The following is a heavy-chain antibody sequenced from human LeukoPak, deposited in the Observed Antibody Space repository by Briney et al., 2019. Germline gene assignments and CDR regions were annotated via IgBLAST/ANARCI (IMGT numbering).Heavy chain of an antibody. D-gene: IGHD2-15*01. CDR2: IIPMFGTA. V-gene: IGHV1-69*01. J-gene: IGHJ4*02. Sequence: SVKVSCKASGGSFSSHAINWVRQAPGQGLEWMGGIIPMFGTANYTQKFQGRVTITADASTAYMELSSLRSEDTAIYFCARALGYCSGGSCYSHHGGGDSWGQGTLVIVSS. CDR1: GGSFSSHA. CDR3: ARALGYCSGGSCYSHHGGGDS.